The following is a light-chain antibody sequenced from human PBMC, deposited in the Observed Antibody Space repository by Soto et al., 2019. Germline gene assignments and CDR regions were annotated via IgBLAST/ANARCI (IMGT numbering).Light chain of an antibody. CDR3: QQYGSSLYT. CDR2: GAS. CDR1: QSVSSSY. J-gene: IGKJ2*01. Sequence: EIVLTQSPGTLSLSPGERATLSCRASQSVSSSYLAWYQQKPGQAPRLLIYGASSRATGIPDRFSGSVSGTDFTLTISRLEPEYFAVYYCQQYGSSLYTFGQGTKLEIK. V-gene: IGKV3-20*01.